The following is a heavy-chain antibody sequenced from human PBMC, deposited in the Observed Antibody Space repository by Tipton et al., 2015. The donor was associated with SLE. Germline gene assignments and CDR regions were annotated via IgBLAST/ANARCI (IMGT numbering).Heavy chain of an antibody. Sequence: TLSLTCRVSGDSIINNGYFWAWIRQSPGKGLELIGARSYGGPASHNPSLQSRVAISLDTSENQFSLSLSSVSAADTAVYYCARDEYRYDGTGYHLLGHFDYWGQGTLVTVSS. CDR3: ARDEYRYDGTGYHLLGHFDY. CDR1: GDSIINNGYF. V-gene: IGHV4-39*07. J-gene: IGHJ4*02. D-gene: IGHD3-22*01. CDR2: RSYGGPA.